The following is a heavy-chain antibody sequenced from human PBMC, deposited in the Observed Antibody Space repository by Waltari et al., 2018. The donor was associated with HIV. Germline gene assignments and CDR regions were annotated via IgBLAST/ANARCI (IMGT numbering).Heavy chain of an antibody. CDR1: GYTFTSYG. CDR3: ARDKGASDTYKAEYFQH. J-gene: IGHJ1*01. CDR2: ISAYNGNT. V-gene: IGHV1-18*01. Sequence: VQSEREMKPPGASVKVSCKLHGYTFTSYGISWSRLAPGQGFEWVGWISAYNGNTNYAQKFRGRVTLTTDTSTSTAYMELRGLRHEDTAIYYCARDKGASDTYKAEYFQHWGRGTLVSVSA. D-gene: IGHD1-20*01.